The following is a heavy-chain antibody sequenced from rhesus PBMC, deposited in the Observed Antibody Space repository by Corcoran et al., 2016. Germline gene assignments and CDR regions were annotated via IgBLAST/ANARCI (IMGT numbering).Heavy chain of an antibody. Sequence: VQLQGSGPGLVKPSETLSLTCDVSGGSISDNYYWHWIRQPPGKGLEWMGNVYGKSASTASHPSLKSRVTISKDTSKNQFFLKLNSVTAADTAIYYCSRGPGAWFFDYWGQGVLVTVSS. J-gene: IGHJ4*01. V-gene: IGHV4S9*01. CDR1: GGSISDNYY. D-gene: IGHD6-31*01. CDR2: VYGKSAST. CDR3: SRGPGAWFFDY.